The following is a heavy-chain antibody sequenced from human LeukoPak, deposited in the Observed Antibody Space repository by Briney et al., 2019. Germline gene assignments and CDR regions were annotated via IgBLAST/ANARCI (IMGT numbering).Heavy chain of an antibody. D-gene: IGHD1-26*01. J-gene: IGHJ4*02. CDR2: ISSSSRLI. CDR3: AKKGDSGSYPDDY. Sequence: GGSLRLSCAASGFIFSEHSMGWVRLAPGKGLEWVSSISSSSRLIYYADSVKGRFTISRDNAKNSLYLQMSSLRAEDTAVYYCAKKGDSGSYPDDYWGQGTLVTVSS. CDR1: GFIFSEHS. V-gene: IGHV3-21*01.